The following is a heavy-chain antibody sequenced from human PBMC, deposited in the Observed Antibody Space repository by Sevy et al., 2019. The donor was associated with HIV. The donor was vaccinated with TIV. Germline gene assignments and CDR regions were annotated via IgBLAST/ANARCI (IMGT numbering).Heavy chain of an antibody. V-gene: IGHV1-24*01. Sequence: ASVKVSCKVSGYTLTELSIHWVRQAPGKGLEWMGGFDPEDGEKNYAQKFQGRVTMTEDTSTETAFMELSSLRSEDTAVYYCATSPDYYDSSRDAFDIWGQGTMVTVSS. CDR3: ATSPDYYDSSRDAFDI. CDR2: FDPEDGEK. J-gene: IGHJ3*02. CDR1: GYTLTELS. D-gene: IGHD3-22*01.